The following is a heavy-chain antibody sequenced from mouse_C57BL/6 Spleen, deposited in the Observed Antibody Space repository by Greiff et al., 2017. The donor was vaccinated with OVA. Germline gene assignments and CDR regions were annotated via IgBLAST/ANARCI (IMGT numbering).Heavy chain of an antibody. CDR3: ARSTGFAY. CDR1: GFTFRSYA. J-gene: IGHJ3*01. CDR2: ISDGGSYT. V-gene: IGHV5-4*03. Sequence: EVKLVESGGGLVKPGGSLKLSCAASGFTFRSYAMSWVRQTPEKRLEWVATISDGGSYTYYPDNVKGRFTISRDNAKNNLYLQMSHLKSEDTAMYYCARSTGFAYWGQGTLVTVSA. D-gene: IGHD4-1*02.